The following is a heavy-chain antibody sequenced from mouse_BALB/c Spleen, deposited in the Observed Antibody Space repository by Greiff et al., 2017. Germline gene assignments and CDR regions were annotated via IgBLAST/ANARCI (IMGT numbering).Heavy chain of an antibody. J-gene: IGHJ4*01. CDR3: ARELGRAMDY. CDR1: GFSLTSYG. V-gene: IGHV2-9*02. Sequence: QVQLKESGPGLVAPSQCLSITCTVSGFSLTSYGVHWVRQPPGKGLEWLGVIWAGGSTNYNSALMSRLSISKDNSKSQVFLKMNSLQTDDTAMYYCARELGRAMDYWGQGTSVTVSS. CDR2: IWAGGST. D-gene: IGHD4-1*01.